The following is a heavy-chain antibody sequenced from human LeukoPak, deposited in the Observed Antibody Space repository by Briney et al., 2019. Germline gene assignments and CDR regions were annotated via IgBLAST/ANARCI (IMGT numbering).Heavy chain of an antibody. CDR2: IYYSGST. CDR3: ARHAAVLYYFDY. D-gene: IGHD2-15*01. J-gene: IGHJ4*02. Sequence: SETLSLTCTVSGGSISSYYWSWIRQPPGKGLEWIGYIYYSGSTNYNPSLKSRVTISVDTSKNQFSLKLSSVTAADTALYYCARHAAVLYYFDYWGQGTLATVSS. CDR1: GGSISSYY. V-gene: IGHV4-59*08.